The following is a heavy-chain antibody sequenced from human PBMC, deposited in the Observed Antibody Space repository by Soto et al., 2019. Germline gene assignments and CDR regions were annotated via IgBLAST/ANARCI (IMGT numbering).Heavy chain of an antibody. V-gene: IGHV3-74*01. CDR1: GFTFTGHW. CDR3: ARDQHLNNPDY. D-gene: IGHD1-1*01. J-gene: IGHJ4*02. Sequence: EVQLVESGGGLVQPGGSLRLSCAASGFTFTGHWMHWVRQPLGQGLVWVALINTDGTTTNYADSVKGRFTISRDNAKNTLYLEMNSLRAEDTAVYYCARDQHLNNPDYWGQGTLGTVS. CDR2: INTDGTTT.